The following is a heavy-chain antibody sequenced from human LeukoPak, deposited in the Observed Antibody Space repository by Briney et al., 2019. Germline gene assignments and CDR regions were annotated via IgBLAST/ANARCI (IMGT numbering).Heavy chain of an antibody. CDR2: GYYSGSA. D-gene: IGHD6-13*01. V-gene: IGHV4-59*11. Sequence: SETLSLTCTVSGNSISSHYWSWIRQPPGKGLEWIGYGYYSGSAKYNPSLKSRVTISVDTSNNHFSLRLTSVTAADTAVYYCARSLPAAAGRWFDPWGQGTLVTVSS. CDR3: ARSLPAAAGRWFDP. J-gene: IGHJ5*02. CDR1: GNSISSHY.